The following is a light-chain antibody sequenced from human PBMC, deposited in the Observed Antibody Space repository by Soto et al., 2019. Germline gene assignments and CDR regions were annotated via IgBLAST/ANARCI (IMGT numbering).Light chain of an antibody. V-gene: IGKV3-15*01. Sequence: EIVLTQSPATLSLSPGEGATLSCRASQSVRSKLAWYQQKPGQAPRLLIYGASRRATGFPARFSGSGSGTDFTLTISSLQSEDFAVYYCQQFDNWPWTFGQGTKVDIK. CDR1: QSVRSK. J-gene: IGKJ1*01. CDR2: GAS. CDR3: QQFDNWPWT.